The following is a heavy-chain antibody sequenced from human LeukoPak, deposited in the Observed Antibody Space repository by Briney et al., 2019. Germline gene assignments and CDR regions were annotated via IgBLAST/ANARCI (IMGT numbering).Heavy chain of an antibody. CDR2: MNPNSGNT. CDR1: GGTFSSYA. J-gene: IGHJ6*03. D-gene: IGHD4-11*01. CDR3: ARAVTNYYYYMDV. Sequence: ASVKVSCKASGGTFSSYAISWVRQAPGQGLEWMGWMNPNSGNTGYAQKFQGRVTMTRNTSISTAYMELSSLRSEDTAVYYCARAVTNYYYYMDVWGKGTTVTVSS. V-gene: IGHV1-8*02.